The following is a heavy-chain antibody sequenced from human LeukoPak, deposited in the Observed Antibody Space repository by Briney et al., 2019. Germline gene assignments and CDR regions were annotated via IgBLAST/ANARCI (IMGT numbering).Heavy chain of an antibody. CDR3: ARESHLVRRVIGLLSY. CDR2: INAGNGNT. V-gene: IGHV1-3*01. CDR1: GYTFTSYA. D-gene: IGHD3-10*01. J-gene: IGHJ4*02. Sequence: ASVKVSCKASGYTFTSYAMHWVRQAPGQRLEWMGWINAGNGNTKYSQKFQGRVTITRDTSASTAYMELSSLRSEDTAVYYCARESHLVRRVIGLLSYWGQGTLVTVSS.